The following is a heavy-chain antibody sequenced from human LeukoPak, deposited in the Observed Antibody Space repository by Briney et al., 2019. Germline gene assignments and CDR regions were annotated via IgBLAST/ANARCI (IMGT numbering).Heavy chain of an antibody. J-gene: IGHJ4*02. Sequence: SETLSLTCTVSGGSISSSSYYWGWIRQPPGKGLEWIGSIYYSGSIYYNPSLKSRVTISVDTSKNQFSLKLSSVTAADTAVYYCARSHYDFWSGYNPIFDYWGQGTLVTVSS. CDR1: GGSISSSSYY. V-gene: IGHV4-39*01. CDR3: ARSHYDFWSGYNPIFDY. CDR2: IYYSGSI. D-gene: IGHD3-3*01.